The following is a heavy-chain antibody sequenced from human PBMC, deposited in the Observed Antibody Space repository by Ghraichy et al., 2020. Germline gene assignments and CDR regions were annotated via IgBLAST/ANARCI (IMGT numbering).Heavy chain of an antibody. V-gene: IGHV1-3*01. Sequence: ASVKVSCKASGYTFTSYAMHWVRQAPGQRLEWMGWINAGNGNTKYSQKFQGRVTITRDTSASTAYMELSSLRSEDTAVYYCARDTNAGSGSYYNEYYFDYWGQGTLVTVSS. CDR3: ARDTNAGSGSYYNEYYFDY. CDR2: INAGNGNT. CDR1: GYTFTSYA. J-gene: IGHJ4*02. D-gene: IGHD3-10*01.